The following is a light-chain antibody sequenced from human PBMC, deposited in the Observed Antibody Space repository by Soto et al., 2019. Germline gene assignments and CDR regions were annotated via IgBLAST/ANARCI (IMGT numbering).Light chain of an antibody. CDR3: QQAASCPIT. J-gene: IGKJ5*01. CDR2: TGS. V-gene: IGKV1-12*01. Sequence: IPMTQSPSYVSASVGDRVTITCRASQGIKNWLAWYQQKPGKAPNLLIYTGSSLQSGVPSRFSGSGSGTDFTLTINSLQPEDFATYYCQQAASCPITFGQGTRLEIK. CDR1: QGIKNW.